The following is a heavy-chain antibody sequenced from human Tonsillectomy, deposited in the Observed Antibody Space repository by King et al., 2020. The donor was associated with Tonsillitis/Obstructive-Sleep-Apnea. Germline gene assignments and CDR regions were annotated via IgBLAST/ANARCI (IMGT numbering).Heavy chain of an antibody. J-gene: IGHJ5*02. CDR3: ASGTYYWFDP. CDR1: GGSFSNYY. CDR2: INHSGST. D-gene: IGHD2-8*01. Sequence: VQLQQWGAGLLKPSETLSLTCAVSGGSFSNYYWTWIRQPPGKGLEWIGEINHSGSTNYNPSLKSRVTISVDTSNNQFSLKLISVAAADPAVYYCASGTYYWFDPWGQGTLVTVSS. V-gene: IGHV4-34*01.